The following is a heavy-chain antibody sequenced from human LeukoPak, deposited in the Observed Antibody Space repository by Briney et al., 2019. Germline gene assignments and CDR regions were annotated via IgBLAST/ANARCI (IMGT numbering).Heavy chain of an antibody. V-gene: IGHV4-59*11. Sequence: AEALSLTCTVSGGSIRTHYWGWIRQPPGKGLEWIAYIYQSGNTNYNPSLKSRVTMSVDTSKNQFSLKLSSVTAADTAVYYCARDADGYLDYWGQGTLVTVSS. CDR1: GGSIRTHY. J-gene: IGHJ4*02. CDR3: ARDADGYLDY. D-gene: IGHD3-22*01. CDR2: IYQSGNT.